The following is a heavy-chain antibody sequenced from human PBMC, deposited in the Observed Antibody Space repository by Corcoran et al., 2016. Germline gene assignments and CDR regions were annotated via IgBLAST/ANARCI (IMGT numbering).Heavy chain of an antibody. CDR2: INHSGST. CDR3: ARGGYSSSGYMMSRPVEDDCYFDY. CDR1: GGSFSGYY. J-gene: IGHJ4*02. D-gene: IGHD6-13*01. Sequence: QVQLQQWGAGLLKPSETLSLTCAVYGGSFSGYYWSWIRQPPGKGLEWIGEINHSGSTNYNPSLKSRVTISVDTSKNQFSLKLSSVTAAATAGYYCARGGYSSSGYMMSRPVEDDCYFDYWGQGTLVTVSS. V-gene: IGHV4-34*01.